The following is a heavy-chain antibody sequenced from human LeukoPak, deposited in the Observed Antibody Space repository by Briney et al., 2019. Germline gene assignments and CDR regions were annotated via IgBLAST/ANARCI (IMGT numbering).Heavy chain of an antibody. CDR1: GYTFTGYY. V-gene: IGHV1-8*03. D-gene: IGHD1/OR15-1a*01. Sequence: ASVKVSCKASGYTFTGYYMHWVRQATGQGLEWMGWMNPNSGNTGYAQKFQGRVTITRNTSISTAYMELSSLRSEDTAAYYCARVNRGYFDYWGQGTLVTVSS. J-gene: IGHJ4*02. CDR2: MNPNSGNT. CDR3: ARVNRGYFDY.